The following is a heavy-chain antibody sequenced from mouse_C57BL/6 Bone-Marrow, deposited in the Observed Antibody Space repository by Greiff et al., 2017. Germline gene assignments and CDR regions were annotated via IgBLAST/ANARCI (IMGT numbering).Heavy chain of an antibody. CDR2: IDPETGGT. D-gene: IGHD2-3*01. CDR1: GYTFTDYE. CDR3: TRRWLLYFDY. V-gene: IGHV1-15*01. J-gene: IGHJ2*01. Sequence: VQVVESGAELVRPGASVTLSCKASGYTFTDYEMHWVKQTPVHGLEWIGAIDPETGGTAYNQKFKGKAILTADKSSSTAYMELRSLTSEDSAVYYCTRRWLLYFDYWGQGTTLTVSS.